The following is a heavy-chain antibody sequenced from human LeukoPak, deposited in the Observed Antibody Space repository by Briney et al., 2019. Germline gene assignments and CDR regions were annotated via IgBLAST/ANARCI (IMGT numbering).Heavy chain of an antibody. Sequence: ASVKVSCKASGYTFTSYAITWVRQAPGQRLEWMGWISASKGNTNYAQKLQGRVTMTTDTSTTTAYMELRSLRSDDTAVYYCARVRLDNTMNFDYWGQGTLVTVSS. V-gene: IGHV1-18*01. CDR2: ISASKGNT. J-gene: IGHJ4*02. CDR3: ARVRLDNTMNFDY. D-gene: IGHD3-22*01. CDR1: GYTFTSYA.